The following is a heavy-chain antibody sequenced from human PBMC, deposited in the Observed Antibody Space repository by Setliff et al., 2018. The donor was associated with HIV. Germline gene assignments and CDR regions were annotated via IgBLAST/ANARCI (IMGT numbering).Heavy chain of an antibody. D-gene: IGHD4-17*01. CDR3: AREDVTTSGLDI. CDR2: IAADGSRT. CDR1: GFTFSSFW. J-gene: IGHJ3*02. V-gene: IGHV3-74*01. Sequence: GGSLRLSCAASGFTFSSFWMHWVRQAPGKGPVWVSRIAADGSRTDYADSVKGRFTISRDNARDTLYLEMNSLRVEDTAVYYCAREDVTTSGLDIWGQGTMVTVSS.